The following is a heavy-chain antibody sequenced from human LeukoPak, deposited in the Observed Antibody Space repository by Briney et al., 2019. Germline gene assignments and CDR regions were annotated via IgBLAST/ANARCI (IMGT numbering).Heavy chain of an antibody. V-gene: IGHV5-51*01. CDR3: ACALLTPMVFDY. Sequence: GESLKISCETSGYSFTNSWIAWVRQMPGKGLECMGIIYPGDSDTRYSPSFQGRVTISVDKSISTAYLQWSSLKASDTAMCYCACALLTPMVFDYWGQGTLVSVSS. D-gene: IGHD5-18*01. CDR2: IYPGDSDT. J-gene: IGHJ4*02. CDR1: GYSFTNSW.